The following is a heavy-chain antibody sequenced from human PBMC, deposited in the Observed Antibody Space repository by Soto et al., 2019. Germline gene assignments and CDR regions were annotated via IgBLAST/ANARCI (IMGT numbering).Heavy chain of an antibody. D-gene: IGHD3-3*01. Sequence: QLQLQESGPGLVKPSETLSLTCTVSGGSISSSSYYWGWIRQPPGKGLAWIGSIYYSGSTYYNPSLKSRVTISVDTSKNQFSLKLSSVTAADTAVYYCARRYYDFWSGSFDYWGQGTLVTVSS. CDR3: ARRYYDFWSGSFDY. CDR1: GGSISSSSYY. V-gene: IGHV4-39*01. CDR2: IYYSGST. J-gene: IGHJ4*02.